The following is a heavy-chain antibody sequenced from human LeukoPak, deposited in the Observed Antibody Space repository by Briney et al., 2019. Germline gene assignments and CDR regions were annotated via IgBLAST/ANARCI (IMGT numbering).Heavy chain of an antibody. CDR2: MYSSGST. CDR1: DDSITMYY. D-gene: IGHD2-2*01. Sequence: SETLSLTCNVSDDSITMYYWTWIRQPPGKGLEWIGSMYSSGSTYYNPSLKSRVTISVDTSKNQFSLKLSSVTAADTAVYYCARGPPDCSSTSCYAFDAFDIWGQGTMVTVSS. CDR3: ARGPPDCSSTSCYAFDAFDI. J-gene: IGHJ3*02. V-gene: IGHV4-38-2*02.